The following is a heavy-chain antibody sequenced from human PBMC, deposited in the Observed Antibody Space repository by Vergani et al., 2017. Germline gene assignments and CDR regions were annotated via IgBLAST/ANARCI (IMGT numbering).Heavy chain of an antibody. CDR3: ASDRHSSGWSSSDY. D-gene: IGHD6-19*01. V-gene: IGHV3-30-3*01. J-gene: IGHJ4*02. CDR2: ISYDGSNK. CDR1: GFTFSSYA. Sequence: QVQLVESGGGVVQPGRSLRLSCAASGFTFSSYAMHWVRQAPGKGLEWVAVISYDGSNKYYADSVKGRFTISRDNSKNTLYLQMNSLRAEDTAVYYCASDRHSSGWSSSDYWGQGTLVTVSS.